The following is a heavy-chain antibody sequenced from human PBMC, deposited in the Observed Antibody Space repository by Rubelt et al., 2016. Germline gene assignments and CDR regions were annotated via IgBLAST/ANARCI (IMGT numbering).Heavy chain of an antibody. Sequence: PGGSLRLSCAASGFTFGGYSMNWLRQAPGKGLEWIGSIYYSGSTYYNPSLKSRVTISVDTSKNQFSLKLSSVTAADTAVYYCARHYNWDYDAFGDMGVWGQGTTVTVSS. D-gene: IGHD1-7*01. CDR2: IYYSGST. CDR1: GFTFGGYS. V-gene: IGHV4-39*01. CDR3: ARHYNWDYDAFGDMGV. J-gene: IGHJ6*02.